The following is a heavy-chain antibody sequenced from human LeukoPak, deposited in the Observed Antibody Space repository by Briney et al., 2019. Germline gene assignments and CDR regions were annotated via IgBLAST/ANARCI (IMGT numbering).Heavy chain of an antibody. D-gene: IGHD1-1*01. CDR1: GFTFSSYA. CDR2: IYSGGST. J-gene: IGHJ4*02. CDR3: ALGTTGFDY. V-gene: IGHV3-53*01. Sequence: PGGSLRLSCAASGFTFSSYAMSWVRQAPGKGLEWVSVIYSGGSTYYADSVKGRFTISRDNSKNTLYLQMNSLRAEDTAVYYCALGTTGFDYWGQGTLVTVSS.